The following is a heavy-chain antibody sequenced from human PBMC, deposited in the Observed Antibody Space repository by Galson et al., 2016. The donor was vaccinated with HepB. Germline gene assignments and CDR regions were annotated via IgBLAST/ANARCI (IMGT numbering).Heavy chain of an antibody. J-gene: IGHJ4*02. CDR3: VARKVRDFILVEY. Sequence: SLRLSCAASRFNVSSYALHWVRQAPGKGLEYFSGISSVAGTTYYVDSVRGRFTISRDNSKNTLYGQMNSLRAEDTAVYFCVARKVRDFILVEYWGQGTLVTVSS. CDR2: ISSVAGTT. CDR1: RFNVSSYA. V-gene: IGHV3-64*05. D-gene: IGHD2-21*01.